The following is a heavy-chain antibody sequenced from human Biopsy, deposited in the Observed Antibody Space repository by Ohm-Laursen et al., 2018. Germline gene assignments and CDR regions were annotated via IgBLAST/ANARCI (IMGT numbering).Heavy chain of an antibody. V-gene: IGHV1-2*02. J-gene: IGHJ4*02. CDR3: ARDPLNGHKHFDY. CDR2: INCKTGAT. D-gene: IGHD2-8*01. Sequence: GASVKVSCKASPYTFTDYNIHWMRQAPGQGLEWLGYINCKTGATNYAQKFQGTVTMTRDTSISTVYLALGSLRPADTAIYYCARDPLNGHKHFDYWGQGSLVTVSS. CDR1: PYTFTDYN.